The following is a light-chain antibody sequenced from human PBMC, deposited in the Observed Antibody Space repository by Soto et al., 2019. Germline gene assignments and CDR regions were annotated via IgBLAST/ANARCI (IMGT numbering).Light chain of an antibody. CDR3: QQTYNLPRT. V-gene: IGKV1-39*01. CDR2: GAS. CDR1: LTIGDS. J-gene: IGKJ1*01. Sequence: DIRMTQSPSSLSASVGGRVTITCRASLTIGDSLSWFQQKVGKPPTLLIYGASALQSGVPARFSGSGSGTDFTLTISNMQREDFATYYCQQTYNLPRTLGQGTKVDIK.